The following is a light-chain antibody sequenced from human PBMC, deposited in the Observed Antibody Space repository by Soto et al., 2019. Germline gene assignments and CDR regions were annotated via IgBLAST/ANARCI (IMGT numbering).Light chain of an antibody. CDR1: SGHSNYA. CDR3: QTWGSGIVV. V-gene: IGLV4-69*01. Sequence: QSVLTQSPSASASLGASVKLTCTLSSGHSNYAIAWHQQQSEKGPRYLMKLNSDGSHSKGDAIPDRFSGSSSGAERYLTIPSLQSEDEAEYYCQTWGSGIVVFGGGTKLTVL. J-gene: IGLJ2*01. CDR2: LNSDGSH.